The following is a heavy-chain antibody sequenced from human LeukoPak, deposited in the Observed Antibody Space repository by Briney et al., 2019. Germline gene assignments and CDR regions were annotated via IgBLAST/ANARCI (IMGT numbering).Heavy chain of an antibody. CDR1: GYSISSGYY. CDR2: IYHSGST. D-gene: IGHD6-13*01. CDR3: ARSAEQSIAAAGTFDY. Sequence: SETLSLTCTVSGYSISSGYYWGWIRQPPGKGLGWIGSIYHSGSTYYNPSLKSRVTISVDTSKNQFSLKLSSVTAADTAVYYCARSAEQSIAAAGTFDYWGQGTLVTVSS. V-gene: IGHV4-38-2*02. J-gene: IGHJ4*02.